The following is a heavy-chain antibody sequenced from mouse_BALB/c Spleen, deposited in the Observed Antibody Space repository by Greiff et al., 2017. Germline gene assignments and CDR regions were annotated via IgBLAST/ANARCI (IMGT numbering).Heavy chain of an antibody. CDR3: ARCEANYAWYFEG. V-gene: IGHV1-69*02. Sequence: QVQLQQPGAELVKPGASVKLSCKASGYTFTSYWMHWVKQRPGQGLEWIGEIDPSDSYTNYNQKFKGKATLTVDKSSSTAYMQLSSLTSEDSAVYDGARCEANYAWYFEGGGAGGTV. CDR1: GYTFTSYW. J-gene: IGHJ1*01. CDR2: IDPSDSYT. D-gene: IGHD2-1*01.